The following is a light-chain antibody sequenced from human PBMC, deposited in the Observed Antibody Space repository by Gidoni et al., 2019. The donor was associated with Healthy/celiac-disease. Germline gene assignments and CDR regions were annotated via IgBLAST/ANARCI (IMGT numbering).Light chain of an antibody. V-gene: IGKV3-11*01. Sequence: ELVLTQSPAPLSLSPGERATLSCRASQSVSSYLAWYQQKPGQAPRLLIYDASNRATGIPARFSGSGSGTDFTLTISSLEPEDFAVYYCQQRSNWPPVFGQGTKVEIK. CDR1: QSVSSY. J-gene: IGKJ1*01. CDR2: DAS. CDR3: QQRSNWPPV.